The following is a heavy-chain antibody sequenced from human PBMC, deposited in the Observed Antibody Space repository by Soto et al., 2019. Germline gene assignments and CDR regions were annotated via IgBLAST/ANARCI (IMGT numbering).Heavy chain of an antibody. CDR2: INDSGST. J-gene: IGHJ4*02. CDR3: ARDKITGLFDY. Sequence: SETLSLTCAVYGGSVRGSYWSWIRQPPGKGLEWIGEINDSGSTKYNPSLKSRVTISVDTSKNQFSLSVSSVTAADTAVYYCARDKITGLFDYWGQGTLVTVS. V-gene: IGHV4-34*01. CDR1: GGSVRGSY. D-gene: IGHD2-8*02.